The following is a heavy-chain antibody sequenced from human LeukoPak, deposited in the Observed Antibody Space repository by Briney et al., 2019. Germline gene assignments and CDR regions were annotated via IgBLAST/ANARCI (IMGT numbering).Heavy chain of an antibody. Sequence: SETLSLTCTVSGGSISSYCWSWIRQPPGKGLEWIGYISYSGSTSYNPSLKSRVTISVDTSKNQFSLKMSSVTAADTAVYYCARARDGHINNWFDPWGQGTLVTVSS. CDR2: ISYSGST. D-gene: IGHD5-24*01. CDR3: ARARDGHINNWFDP. V-gene: IGHV4-59*01. CDR1: GGSISSYC. J-gene: IGHJ5*02.